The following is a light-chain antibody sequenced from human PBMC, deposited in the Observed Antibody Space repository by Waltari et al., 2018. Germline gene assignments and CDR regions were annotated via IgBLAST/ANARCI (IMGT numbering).Light chain of an antibody. CDR1: SPHIGSNY. V-gene: IGLV1-47*01. Sequence: QSVLTQPPSASGTPGQRVTISCSERSPHIGSNYVYWYQQLPGTAPKLLIYRNNQRPSGVPDRFSGSKSGTSASLAISGLRSEDEADYYCAAWDDSLSGPVFGGGTKLTVL. CDR3: AAWDDSLSGPV. J-gene: IGLJ2*01. CDR2: RNN.